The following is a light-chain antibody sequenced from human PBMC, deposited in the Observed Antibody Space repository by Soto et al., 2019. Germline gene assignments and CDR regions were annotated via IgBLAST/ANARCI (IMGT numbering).Light chain of an antibody. CDR1: QSVSRW. Sequence: DIQMTQSPSTLSASVGDRVTITCRASQSVSRWFAWYQQKPGKAPKLLIYKASTLESGVPSRFSGSGSGTEFTLAISSLQPDDSATYYCQQYNDNWTFGQGTKVEIK. J-gene: IGKJ1*01. CDR3: QQYNDNWT. V-gene: IGKV1-5*03. CDR2: KAS.